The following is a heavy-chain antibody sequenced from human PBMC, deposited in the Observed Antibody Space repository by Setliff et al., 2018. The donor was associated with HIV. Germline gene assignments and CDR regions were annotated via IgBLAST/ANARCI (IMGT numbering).Heavy chain of an antibody. J-gene: IGHJ4*02. CDR3: ARDPSNTSGWLPYYDY. V-gene: IGHV1-18*01. CDR1: GYTFTNFG. Sequence: ASVKVSCKASGYTFTNFGISWVRQAPGQGPEWMGWISGCNGNTNYAEKFQGRLTLTTDTSTSTVYLELRSLTSDDTAVYYCARDPSNTSGWLPYYDYWGQGTPVTVSS. CDR2: ISGCNGNT. D-gene: IGHD6-19*01.